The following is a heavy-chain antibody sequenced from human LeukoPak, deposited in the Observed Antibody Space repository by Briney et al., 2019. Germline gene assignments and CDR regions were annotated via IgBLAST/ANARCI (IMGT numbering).Heavy chain of an antibody. CDR1: GFTFSDHF. CDR2: TRHKGDSYTT. V-gene: IGHV3-72*01. J-gene: IGHJ4*02. CDR3: IAMIRGVGY. Sequence: PGGSLRLSCAASGFTFSDHFMDWVRQAPGQGLEWVGRTRHKGDSYTTEYGASVKGRFTISRDASRNSLFLQMKSLKTEDTAVYYCIAMIRGVGYWGQGTLVTVSS. D-gene: IGHD3-10*01.